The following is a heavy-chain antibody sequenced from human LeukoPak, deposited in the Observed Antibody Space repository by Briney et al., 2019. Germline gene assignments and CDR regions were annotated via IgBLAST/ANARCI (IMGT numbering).Heavy chain of an antibody. J-gene: IGHJ6*02. D-gene: IGHD6-19*01. V-gene: IGHV3-73*01. Sequence: GGSLKLSCAASGFTFSGSAMHWVRQASGKGLEWVGRIRSKANSYATAYAASVKGRFTISRDDSKNTAYLQMNSLKTEVTAVYYCTSLGGSGWPSGMDVWGQGTTVTVSS. CDR2: IRSKANSYAT. CDR1: GFTFSGSA. CDR3: TSLGGSGWPSGMDV.